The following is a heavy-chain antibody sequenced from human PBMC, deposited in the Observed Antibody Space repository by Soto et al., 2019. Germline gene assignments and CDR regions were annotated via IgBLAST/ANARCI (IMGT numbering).Heavy chain of an antibody. J-gene: IGHJ4*02. CDR3: ARVRGSVDY. CDR2: IYHSGST. Sequence: SETVSLTCAVSGGSIISGGYSWSWIRQPPGKGLEWIGYIYHSGSTYYNPSLKSRVTISVDRSKNQFSLKLSSVTAADTAVYYCARVRGSVDYWGQGTLVTVSS. V-gene: IGHV4-30-2*01. CDR1: GGSIISGGYS. D-gene: IGHD3-10*01.